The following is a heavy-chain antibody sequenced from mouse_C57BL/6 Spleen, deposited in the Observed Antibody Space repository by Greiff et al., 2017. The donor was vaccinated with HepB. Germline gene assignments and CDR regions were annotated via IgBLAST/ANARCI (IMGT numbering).Heavy chain of an antibody. Sequence: EVQGVESGGGLVKPGGSLKLSCAASGFTFSDYGMHWVRQAPEKGLEWVAYISSGSSTIYYADTVKGRFTISRDNAKNTLFLQMTSLRSEDTAMYYCARPLYGSSLAWFAYWGQGTLVTVSA. J-gene: IGHJ3*01. CDR1: GFTFSDYG. D-gene: IGHD1-1*01. CDR3: ARPLYGSSLAWFAY. CDR2: ISSGSSTI. V-gene: IGHV5-17*01.